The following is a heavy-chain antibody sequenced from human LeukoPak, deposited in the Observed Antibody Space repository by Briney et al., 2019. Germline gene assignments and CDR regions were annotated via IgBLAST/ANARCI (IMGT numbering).Heavy chain of an antibody. CDR3: ARGETNNYYDSSGHAFDI. J-gene: IGHJ3*02. CDR1: GGSISSYY. V-gene: IGHV4-59*12. D-gene: IGHD3-22*01. CDR2: INYSGST. Sequence: MASETLSLTCTVSGGSISSYYWSWIRQPPGKGLEWIWYINYSGSTNYNPSLKSRVTISVDKSKNQFSLKLTSVTAADTAVYYCARGETNNYYDSSGHAFDIWGQGTMVTVSS.